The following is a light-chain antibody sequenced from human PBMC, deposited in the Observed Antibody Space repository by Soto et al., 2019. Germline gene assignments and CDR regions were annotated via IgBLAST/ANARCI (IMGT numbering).Light chain of an antibody. V-gene: IGKV3-15*01. J-gene: IGKJ1*01. CDR2: GAS. CDR1: QSVSSN. CDR3: QQYNNWLRT. Sequence: EIVMTQSPATLSVSPGERATLSCRASQSVSSNLAWYQQKPGQAPRLLIYGASTRATGIPARFSGSGSGTNFTLTISSLQSEDFAVYYCQQYNNWLRTFGQGTKVDIK.